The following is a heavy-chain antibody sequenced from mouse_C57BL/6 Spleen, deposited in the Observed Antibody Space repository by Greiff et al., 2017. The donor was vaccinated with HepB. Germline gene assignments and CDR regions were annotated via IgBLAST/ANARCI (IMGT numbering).Heavy chain of an antibody. Sequence: VQLVESGTELVKPGASVKLSCKASGYTFTSYWMHWVKQRPGQGLEWIGNINPSNGGTNYNEKFKSKATLTVDKSSSTAYMQLSSLTSEDSAVYYCAIYYYGRRYFDYWGQGTTLTVSS. V-gene: IGHV1-53*01. CDR1: GYTFTSYW. J-gene: IGHJ2*01. CDR3: AIYYYGRRYFDY. CDR2: INPSNGGT. D-gene: IGHD1-1*01.